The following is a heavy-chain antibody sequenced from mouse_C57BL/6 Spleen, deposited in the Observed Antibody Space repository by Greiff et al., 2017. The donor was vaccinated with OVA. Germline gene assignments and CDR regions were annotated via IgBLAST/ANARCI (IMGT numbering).Heavy chain of an antibody. J-gene: IGHJ3*01. CDR3: AFLPGGFAY. D-gene: IGHD2-1*01. Sequence: QVQLQQSGPELVKPGASVKISCKASGYAFSSSWMNWVKQRPGKGLEWIGRIYPGDGDTNYNGKFKGKATLTADKSSSTAYMQLSSLTSEDSAVYFCAFLPGGFAYWGQGTLVTVSA. CDR1: GYAFSSSW. CDR2: IYPGDGDT. V-gene: IGHV1-82*01.